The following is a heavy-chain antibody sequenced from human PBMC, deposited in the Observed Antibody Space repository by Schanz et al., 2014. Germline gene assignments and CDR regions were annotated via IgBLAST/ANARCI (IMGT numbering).Heavy chain of an antibody. D-gene: IGHD3-22*01. CDR3: ARVDSSGYFFDN. J-gene: IGHJ4*02. Sequence: EVHLVESGGGLVQPGGSLRLSCASSGFSFTTYAMSWVRQAPGKGLEWLSVISASGGDTYYADSVKGRFTISRDNSKNTLYLQMNSLRAEDTAVYYCARVDSSGYFFDNWGQGTRVTVSS. CDR1: GFSFTTYA. V-gene: IGHV3-23*04. CDR2: ISASGGDT.